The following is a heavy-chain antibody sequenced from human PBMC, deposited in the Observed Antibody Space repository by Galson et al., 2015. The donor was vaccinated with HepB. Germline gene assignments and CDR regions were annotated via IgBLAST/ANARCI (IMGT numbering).Heavy chain of an antibody. J-gene: IGHJ4*02. Sequence: SLRLSCAASGFTFSDYYMSWIRQAPGKGLEWVSYISSSSSYTNYADSVKGRFTISRDNAKNSLYLQMNSLRAEDTAVYYCARDGRYSSSSVDYWGQGTLVTVSS. V-gene: IGHV3-11*05. CDR2: ISSSSSYT. D-gene: IGHD6-13*01. CDR1: GFTFSDYY. CDR3: ARDGRYSSSSVDY.